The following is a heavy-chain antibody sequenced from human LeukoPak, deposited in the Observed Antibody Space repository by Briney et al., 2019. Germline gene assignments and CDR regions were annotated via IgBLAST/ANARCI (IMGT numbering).Heavy chain of an antibody. V-gene: IGHV3-53*01. D-gene: IGHD3-3*01. CDR1: GFTVSSNY. CDR2: ISTDGRT. CDR3: ARYDFWSGCDY. J-gene: IGHJ4*02. Sequence: GGSLRLSCAASGFTVSSNYMSWVRQAPGRGLEWVSVISTDGRTYSADSVKGRFTISRDKSKNTLYLQMNSLRGEDTAVYYCARYDFWSGCDYWGQGTLVTVSS.